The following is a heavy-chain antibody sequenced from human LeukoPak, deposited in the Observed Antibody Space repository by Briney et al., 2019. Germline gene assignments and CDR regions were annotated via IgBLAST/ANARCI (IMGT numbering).Heavy chain of an antibody. CDR3: MMFRGVRNTGG. CDR2: IRSKANSYAT. CDR1: GFTFSGSA. D-gene: IGHD3-10*01. V-gene: IGHV3-73*01. J-gene: IGHJ4*02. Sequence: GGSLRLSCAASGFTFSGSAMHWVRQASGKGLEWVGRIRSKANSYATAYAASVKGRLTISRDDSKNTAYLQMNSLKTEDTAVYYCMMFRGVRNTGGWGQGTLVTVSS.